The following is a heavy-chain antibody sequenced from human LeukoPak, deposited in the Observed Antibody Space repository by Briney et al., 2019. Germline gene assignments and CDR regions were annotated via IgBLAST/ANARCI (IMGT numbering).Heavy chain of an antibody. CDR3: ARDRPLVYCSSTSCSPADYFDY. CDR1: GGSFSGYY. Sequence: SETLSLTCAVYGGSFSGYYWSWICQPPGKGLEWIGEINHSGSTNYNPSLTSRVTISVDTSKNQFSLKLSSVTAADTAVYYCARDRPLVYCSSTSCSPADYFDYWGQGTLVTVSS. V-gene: IGHV4-34*01. D-gene: IGHD2-2*01. CDR2: INHSGST. J-gene: IGHJ4*02.